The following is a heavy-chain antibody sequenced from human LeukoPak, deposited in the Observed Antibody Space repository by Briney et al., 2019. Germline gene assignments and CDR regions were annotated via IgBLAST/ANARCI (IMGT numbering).Heavy chain of an antibody. CDR1: GGSFSGYY. Sequence: SETLSLTCAVYGGSFSGYYWSWIRQPPGKGLEWIGEINHSRSTNYNPSLKSRVTISVDTSKNQFSLKLSSVTAADTAVYYCARGSIVVVPAAKYNWFDPWGQGTLVTVSS. D-gene: IGHD2-2*01. CDR3: ARGSIVVVPAAKYNWFDP. V-gene: IGHV4-34*01. CDR2: INHSRST. J-gene: IGHJ5*02.